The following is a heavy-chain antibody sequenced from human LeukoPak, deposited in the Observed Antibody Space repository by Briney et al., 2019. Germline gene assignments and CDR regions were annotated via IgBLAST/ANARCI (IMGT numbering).Heavy chain of an antibody. Sequence: GGSLRLSCAASGFTFDDYAMHWVRQAPGKGLEWVSGISWNSGSIGYADSVKGRFTISSDNAKNSLYLQMNSLRAEDTALYYCAREGYCTNGVCSRGGYDAFDIWGQGTMVTVSS. CDR1: GFTFDDYA. V-gene: IGHV3-9*01. CDR3: AREGYCTNGVCSRGGYDAFDI. D-gene: IGHD2-8*01. CDR2: ISWNSGSI. J-gene: IGHJ3*02.